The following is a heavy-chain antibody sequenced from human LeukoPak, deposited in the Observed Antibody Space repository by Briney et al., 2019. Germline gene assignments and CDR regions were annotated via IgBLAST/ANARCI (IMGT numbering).Heavy chain of an antibody. CDR1: GGSISSSSYY. CDR3: ARHYYSSGWYFDY. J-gene: IGHJ4*02. V-gene: IGHV4-39*01. CDR2: IYYNGST. D-gene: IGHD6-19*01. Sequence: PSETLSLTCTVSGGSISSSSYYWGWIRQPPGKGLEWIGSIYYNGSTYYNPSLKSRVTISVDTSKNQFSLKLSSVTAADTAVYYCARHYYSSGWYFDYWGQGTLVTVSS.